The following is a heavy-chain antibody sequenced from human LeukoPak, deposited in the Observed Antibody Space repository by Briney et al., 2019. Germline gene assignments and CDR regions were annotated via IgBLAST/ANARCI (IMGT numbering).Heavy chain of an antibody. CDR2: INHSGST. V-gene: IGHV4-34*01. J-gene: IGHJ6*03. Sequence: SETLSLTCAVYGGSFSGYYWSWIRQPPGKGLEWIGEINHSGSTNYNPSLKSRVTISVDTSKNQFSLKLSSVTAADTAVYYCARERVRGGGYYYYMDVWGKGTTVTVSS. CDR3: ARERVRGGGYYYYMDV. D-gene: IGHD3-10*01. CDR1: GGSFSGYY.